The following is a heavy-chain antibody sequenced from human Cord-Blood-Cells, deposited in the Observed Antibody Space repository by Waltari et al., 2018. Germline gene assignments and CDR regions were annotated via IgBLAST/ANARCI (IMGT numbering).Heavy chain of an antibody. V-gene: IGHV3-7*05. CDR3: ARGAGDFPYYFDY. CDR1: GFPFGGYW. Sequence: EVQLVESGGGLVQPGGSLRLSCAASGFPFGGYWMSWVRQAPGKGLEWVANIKQDGSEKYYVDSVKGRFTISRDNAKNSLYLQMNSLRAEDTAVYYCARGAGDFPYYFDYWGQGTLVTVSS. J-gene: IGHJ4*02. CDR2: IKQDGSEK. D-gene: IGHD7-27*01.